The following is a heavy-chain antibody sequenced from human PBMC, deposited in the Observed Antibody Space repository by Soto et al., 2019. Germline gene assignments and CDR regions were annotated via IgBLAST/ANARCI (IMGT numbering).Heavy chain of an antibody. J-gene: IGHJ6*02. D-gene: IGHD3-10*01. CDR2: ISGSGGST. V-gene: IGHV3-23*01. Sequence: SGGSLRLSCAASGFTFSSYAMSWVRQAPGKGLEWVSAISGSGGSTYYADSVKGRFTISRDNSKNTLYLQMNSLRAEDTAVYYCAKVRSRSYYYYGMDVWGQGTTVTVSS. CDR1: GFTFSSYA. CDR3: AKVRSRSYYYYGMDV.